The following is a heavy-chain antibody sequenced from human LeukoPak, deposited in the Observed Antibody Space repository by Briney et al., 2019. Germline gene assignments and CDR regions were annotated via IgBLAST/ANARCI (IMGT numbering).Heavy chain of an antibody. J-gene: IGHJ4*02. V-gene: IGHV3-23*01. CDR1: GLTFSSYA. CDR2: ISGSGGST. Sequence: GGSLRLSCAASGLTFSSYAMSWVRQAPGKGLEWVSAISGSGGSTYYADSVKGRFTISRDNSKNTLYLQMNSLRAEDTAVYYCARLLIVVVVAATWDSEYWGQGTLVTVSS. CDR3: ARLLIVVVVAATWDSEY. D-gene: IGHD2-15*01.